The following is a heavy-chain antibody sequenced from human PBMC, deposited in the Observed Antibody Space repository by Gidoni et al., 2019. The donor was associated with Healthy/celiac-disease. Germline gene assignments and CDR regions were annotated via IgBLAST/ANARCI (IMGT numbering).Heavy chain of an antibody. Sequence: QVQLVESGGGVVQPGRSLRLACAASGFTFSRYGMHWVRQAPGKGLEWVAVIWYDGSNKYYADSVKGRFTISRDNSKNTLYLQMNSLRAEDTAVYYCARPVEDGYINDAFDIWGQGTMVTVSS. CDR2: IWYDGSNK. CDR1: GFTFSRYG. J-gene: IGHJ3*02. CDR3: ARPVEDGYINDAFDI. D-gene: IGHD5-12*01. V-gene: IGHV3-33*01.